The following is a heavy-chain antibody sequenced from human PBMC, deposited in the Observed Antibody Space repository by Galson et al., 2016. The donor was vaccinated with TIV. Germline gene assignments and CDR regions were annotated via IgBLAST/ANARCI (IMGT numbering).Heavy chain of an antibody. Sequence: QSGADVKKPGESLKISCKGSGYSFASYWIGWVRQMPGKGLECMRVIYPGDSDTRYSPTFQGQVTISADKSLSTAYLQWSSLKASDTAMYYCAREPRSCNYFDYWGQGALVTVSS. D-gene: IGHD1-14*01. V-gene: IGHV5-51*03. CDR3: AREPRSCNYFDY. CDR1: GYSFASYW. J-gene: IGHJ4*02. CDR2: IYPGDSDT.